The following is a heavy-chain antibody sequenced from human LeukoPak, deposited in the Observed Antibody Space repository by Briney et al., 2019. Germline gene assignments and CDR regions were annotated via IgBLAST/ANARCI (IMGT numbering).Heavy chain of an antibody. CDR2: VSYNGGNK. CDR1: GFTFSNYP. CDR3: ARWYYSGWAFDY. Sequence: GGSLRLSCAASGFTFSNYPIHWVRQAPGKGLEWVAFVSYNGGNKYYADSVKGRFTISRDNSKNTLYLQMESLSAEDTAVYYCARWYYSGWAFDYWGQGTLVTVSS. J-gene: IGHJ4*02. D-gene: IGHD6-19*01. V-gene: IGHV3-30-3*01.